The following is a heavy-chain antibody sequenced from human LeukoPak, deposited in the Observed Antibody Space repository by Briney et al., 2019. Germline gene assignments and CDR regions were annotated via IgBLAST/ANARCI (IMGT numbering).Heavy chain of an antibody. CDR3: ARDNVVPAANWFDP. CDR2: IYYSGST. V-gene: IGHV4-59*01. J-gene: IGHJ5*02. Sequence: PSETLSLTCTVSGGSISSYYWSWIRQPPGKGLEWIRYIYYSGSTNYNPSLKSRVTISVDTSKNQFSLKLSSVTAADTAVYYGARDNVVPAANWFDPWGQGTLVTVSS. D-gene: IGHD2-2*01. CDR1: GGSISSYY.